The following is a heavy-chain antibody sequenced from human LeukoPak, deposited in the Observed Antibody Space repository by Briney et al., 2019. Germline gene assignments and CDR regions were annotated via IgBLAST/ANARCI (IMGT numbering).Heavy chain of an antibody. Sequence: ASVKVSCKASGYTFTNFGISWVRQAPGEGLEWMGWISAKNGNTNYAQKVQGRVTMTTDTSTSTAYMELRSLRSDDTAVYYCARLDGTCHRAYYYFYYMDVWGEGTTVTVSS. CDR1: GYTFTNFG. CDR3: ARLDGTCHRAYYYFYYMDV. V-gene: IGHV1-18*01. D-gene: IGHD3/OR15-3a*01. CDR2: ISAKNGNT. J-gene: IGHJ6*03.